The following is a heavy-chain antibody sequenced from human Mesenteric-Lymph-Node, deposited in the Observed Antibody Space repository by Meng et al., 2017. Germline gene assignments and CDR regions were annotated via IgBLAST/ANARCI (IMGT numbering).Heavy chain of an antibody. J-gene: IGHJ4*02. V-gene: IGHV6-1*01. Sequence: QVQLQQSGPGLVKPSQTLSLTCAISGDSVSSNSAAWNWITQSPSRGLEWLGRTFYRSKWSNEYAVSVKSRMTINPDTSKNQFFLQLNSVTPEDTAVYYCARGYGPIHSEYNFDYWGQGTLVTVSS. CDR3: ARGYGPIHSEYNFDY. CDR2: TFYRSKWSN. D-gene: IGHD1-26*01. CDR1: GDSVSSNSAA.